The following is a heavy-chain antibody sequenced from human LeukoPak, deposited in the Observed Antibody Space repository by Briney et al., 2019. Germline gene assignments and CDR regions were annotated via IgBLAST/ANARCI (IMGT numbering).Heavy chain of an antibody. CDR2: ISYGGSNK. Sequence: GGSLRLSCAASGFTFSSYDMHWVRQAPGKGLEWVAVISYGGSNKYYADSVKGRFTISRDNSKNTLYLQMNSLRAEDTDVYYCAKDLGVPAATNAFDIWGQGTMVTVSS. CDR3: AKDLGVPAATNAFDI. J-gene: IGHJ3*02. D-gene: IGHD2-2*01. V-gene: IGHV3-30*18. CDR1: GFTFSSYD.